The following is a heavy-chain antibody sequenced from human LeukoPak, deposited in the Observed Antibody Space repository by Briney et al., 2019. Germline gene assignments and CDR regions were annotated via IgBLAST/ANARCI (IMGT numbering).Heavy chain of an antibody. V-gene: IGHV1-18*01. D-gene: IGHD2-2*01. J-gene: IGHJ6*03. CDR1: GYTFTSYG. Sequence: ASVKVSCKASGYTFTSYGISWVRQAPGQGLEWMGWISAYNGNTNYAQKLQGRVTMTTDTSTSTAYMELRSLRSDDTAVYYCAKDGAGDIVVVPAAERFRAGPSSYYYYYMDVWGKGTTVTVSS. CDR3: AKDGAGDIVVVPAAERFRAGPSSYYYYYMDV. CDR2: ISAYNGNT.